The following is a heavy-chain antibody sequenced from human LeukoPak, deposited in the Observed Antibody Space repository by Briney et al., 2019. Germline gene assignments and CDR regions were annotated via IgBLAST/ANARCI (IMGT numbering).Heavy chain of an antibody. CDR2: ISSSSSYI. Sequence: GGSLRFSCAASGFTFSSYSMNWVRQAPGKGLEWVSSISSSSSYIYYADSVKGRFTISRDNAKNSLYLQMNSLRAEDTAVYYCARSQAGAFDIWGQGTTVTVSS. CDR3: ARSQAGAFDI. CDR1: GFTFSSYS. V-gene: IGHV3-21*01. J-gene: IGHJ3*02.